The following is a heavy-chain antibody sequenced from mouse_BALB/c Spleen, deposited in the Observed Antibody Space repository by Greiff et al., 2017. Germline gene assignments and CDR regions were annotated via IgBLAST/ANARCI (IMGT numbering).Heavy chain of an antibody. Sequence: LVKTGASVKISCKASGYSFTGYYMHWVKQSHGKSLEWIGYISCYNGATSYNQKFKGKATFTVDTSSSTAYMQFNSLTSEDSAVYYCARGTDREWYFDVWGAGTKVTVSS. J-gene: IGHJ1*01. CDR3: ARGTDREWYFDV. CDR1: GYSFTGYY. V-gene: IGHV1S34*01. CDR2: ISCYNGAT. D-gene: IGHD3-3*01.